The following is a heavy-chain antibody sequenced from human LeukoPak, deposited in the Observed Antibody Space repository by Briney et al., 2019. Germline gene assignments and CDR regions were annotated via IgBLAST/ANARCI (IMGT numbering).Heavy chain of an antibody. V-gene: IGHV3-21*01. J-gene: IGHJ5*02. D-gene: IGHD1-20*01. CDR1: GFTFSDYS. CDR2: IIKSGSHI. Sequence: GGSLRLSCAASGFTFSDYSMNWVRQAPGKGLEWVSAIIKSGSHIYYTDSVKGRFTISRDNANNSLYLQMTGLRAEDTAVYYCARGRGGDNSNWFDPWGPGTLVTVSS. CDR3: ARGRGGDNSNWFDP.